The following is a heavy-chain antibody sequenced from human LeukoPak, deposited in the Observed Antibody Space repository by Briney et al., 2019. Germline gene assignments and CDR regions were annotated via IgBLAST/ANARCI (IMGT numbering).Heavy chain of an antibody. CDR1: GGSISSYY. V-gene: IGHV4-59*01. Sequence: PSETLSLTCTVSGGSISSYYWSWIRQPPGKGLEWIGYIYYSGSTNYNPSLKSRVTISVDTSKNQFSLKLSSVTAADTAVYYCARDGAPFYSNYQEGLGYYYMDVWGKGTTVTVSS. D-gene: IGHD4-11*01. CDR3: ARDGAPFYSNYQEGLGYYYMDV. J-gene: IGHJ6*03. CDR2: IYYSGST.